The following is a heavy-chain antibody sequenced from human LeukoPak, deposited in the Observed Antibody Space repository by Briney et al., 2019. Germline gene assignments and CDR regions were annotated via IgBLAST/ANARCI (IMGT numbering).Heavy chain of an antibody. CDR2: ILGNGGST. CDR1: GFTFSNYA. J-gene: IGHJ4*02. Sequence: PGGSLRLSCAASGFTFSNYAMSWVRQAPGKGLEWVSAILGNGGSTYYADSVKGRFTVSRDNSKSTLYLQMNSLRAEDTALYYCAKWGDYDVLTGYYVPDYWGQGTLVTVSS. D-gene: IGHD3-9*01. V-gene: IGHV3-23*01. CDR3: AKWGDYDVLTGYYVPDY.